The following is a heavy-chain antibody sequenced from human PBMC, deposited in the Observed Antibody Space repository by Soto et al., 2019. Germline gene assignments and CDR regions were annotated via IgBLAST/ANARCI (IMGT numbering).Heavy chain of an antibody. Sequence: SGPTLVNPTQPLTLTCTFSGFSLSTSGMCVSWIRQPPGKALEWLALIDWDDDKYYSTSLKTRLTISKDTSKNQVVLTMTNMDPVDTATYYCARSPFQDAPKGYYSYGMDVWGQGTTGTV. CDR2: IDWDDDK. CDR1: GFSLSTSGMC. CDR3: ARSPFQDAPKGYYSYGMDV. J-gene: IGHJ6*02. V-gene: IGHV2-70*01.